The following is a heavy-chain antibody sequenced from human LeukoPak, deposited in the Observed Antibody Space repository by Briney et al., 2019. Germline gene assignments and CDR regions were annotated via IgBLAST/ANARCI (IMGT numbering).Heavy chain of an antibody. D-gene: IGHD3-3*01. CDR2: IIPIFGTA. CDR1: GGTFSSYA. V-gene: IGHV1-69*06. J-gene: IGHJ5*02. Sequence: SVKVSCKASGGTFSSYAISWVRQAPGQGLEWMGRIIPIFGTANYAQKFQGRVTITADKSTSTAYMELSSLRSEDTAVYYCARVRYYDFWSDNWFDPWGQGTLVTVSS. CDR3: ARVRYYDFWSDNWFDP.